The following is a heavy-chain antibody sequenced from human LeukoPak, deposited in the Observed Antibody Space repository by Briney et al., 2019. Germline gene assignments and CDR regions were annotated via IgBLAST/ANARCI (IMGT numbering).Heavy chain of an antibody. J-gene: IGHJ5*02. Sequence: PGGSLRLSCAASGFTFSDYYMTWIRQAPGKGLEWVSFISSGSSYTNYADSVEGRFTISRDNAKNSLYLQMNSLRAEDTAVYYCAGDAGYSSGAWGQGSLVTVSS. CDR1: GFTFSDYY. D-gene: IGHD6-19*01. CDR2: ISSGSSYT. CDR3: AGDAGYSSGA. V-gene: IGHV3-11*05.